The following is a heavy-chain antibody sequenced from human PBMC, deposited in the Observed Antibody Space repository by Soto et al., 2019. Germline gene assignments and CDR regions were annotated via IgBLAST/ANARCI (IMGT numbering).Heavy chain of an antibody. CDR2: ISPTGDNT. D-gene: IGHD6-19*01. V-gene: IGHV3-23*01. J-gene: IGHJ4*02. CDR1: EFMFSSYA. CDR3: ANAKSLRAVRGSSFDY. Sequence: DVQLLEAGGGLVQPGGSLRLSCEASEFMFSSYAMSWVRQAPGKGLEWVSTISPTGDNTYYADSVKVRFTLSRDNSKDTLSLQMNSLTTEDTAIYYCANAKSLRAVRGSSFDYWGQGALVTVSS.